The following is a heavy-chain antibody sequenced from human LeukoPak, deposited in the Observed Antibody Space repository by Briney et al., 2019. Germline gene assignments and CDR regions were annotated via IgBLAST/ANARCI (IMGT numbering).Heavy chain of an antibody. Sequence: SETLSLTCTVSGGSISSYYWSWIQQPPGKGLEWIGYIYYSGSTNYNPSLKSRVTISVDTSKNQFSLKLSSVTAADTAVYYCARVAAAGGFDYWGQGTLVTVSS. CDR2: IYYSGST. D-gene: IGHD6-13*01. V-gene: IGHV4-59*08. CDR3: ARVAAAGGFDY. J-gene: IGHJ4*02. CDR1: GGSISSYY.